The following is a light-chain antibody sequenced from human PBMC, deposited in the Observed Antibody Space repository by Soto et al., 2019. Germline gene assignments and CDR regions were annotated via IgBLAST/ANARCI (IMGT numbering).Light chain of an antibody. CDR1: SGDVGSYNR. CDR3: SSYTNINTRASV. CDR2: EVT. J-gene: IGLJ1*01. V-gene: IGLV2-14*01. Sequence: QSVLTQPASVSGSPGQSITISCTGTSGDVGSYNRVSWYQQHPGKAPKLIIYEVTDRPSGVSNRFSGSKSGNTASLTISGLQAEDEDEYYCSSYTNINTRASVFGTGTKLTVL.